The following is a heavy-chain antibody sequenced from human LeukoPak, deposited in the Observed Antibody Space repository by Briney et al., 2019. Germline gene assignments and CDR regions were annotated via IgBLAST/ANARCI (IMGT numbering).Heavy chain of an antibody. CDR1: GFTFSSYA. V-gene: IGHV3-23*01. J-gene: IGHJ4*02. CDR2: ISGSGGST. Sequence: GGSLRLSCAASGFTFSSYAMSWVRQAPGKGLEWVSAISGSGGSTYYADSVKGRFAISGDNSKNTLYLQMNSLRAEDTAVYYCAKDRGVVVPAAPCYWGQGTLVTVSS. CDR3: AKDRGVVVPAAPCY. D-gene: IGHD2-2*01.